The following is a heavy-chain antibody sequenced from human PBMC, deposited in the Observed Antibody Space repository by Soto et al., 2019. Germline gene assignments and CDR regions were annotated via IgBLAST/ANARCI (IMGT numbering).Heavy chain of an antibody. Sequence: VASVKVSCKASEYTFTTYYMHRVRQAPGQGLEWMGMINPSGGSTSYAQKFQGRVTMTRDTSTSTVYMELSSLRSEDTAVYYCVTGTGTTDWGQGTMVTVSS. V-gene: IGHV1-46*03. D-gene: IGHD1-1*01. CDR1: EYTFTTYY. J-gene: IGHJ3*01. CDR2: INPSGGST. CDR3: VTGTGTTD.